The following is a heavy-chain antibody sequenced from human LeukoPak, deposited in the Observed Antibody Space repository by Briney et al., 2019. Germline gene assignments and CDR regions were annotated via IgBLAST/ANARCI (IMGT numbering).Heavy chain of an antibody. Sequence: SETLSLTCTVSGGSITSNYWSWSRQPPGKGLEWIGYIYYSGNTNYNPSLESRVTISLDTSKNQFSLKLSSVTAADTAVYYCARGRYFDYWGQGTLVTLSS. CDR2: IYYSGNT. CDR1: GGSITSNY. CDR3: ARGRYFDY. J-gene: IGHJ4*02. V-gene: IGHV4-59*01.